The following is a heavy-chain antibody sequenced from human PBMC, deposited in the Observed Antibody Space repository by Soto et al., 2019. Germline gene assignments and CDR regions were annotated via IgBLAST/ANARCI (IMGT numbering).Heavy chain of an antibody. D-gene: IGHD1-26*01. CDR1: GDSVSSNSAA. CDR3: AIVWSIVGALLDAFDI. V-gene: IGHV6-1*01. Sequence: SQTLSLTCAISGDSVSSNSAAWNWIRQSPSRGLEWLGRTYYRSKWYNDYAVSVKSRITINPDTSKNQFSLQLNSVTPEDTAVYYCAIVWSIVGALLDAFDIWGQGTMVTVSS. J-gene: IGHJ3*02. CDR2: TYYRSKWYN.